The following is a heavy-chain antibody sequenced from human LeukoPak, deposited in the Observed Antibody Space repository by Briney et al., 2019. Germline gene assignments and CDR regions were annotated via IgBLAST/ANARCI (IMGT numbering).Heavy chain of an antibody. Sequence: SETLSLTCTVSGGSISSSCCYWGRIRQPPGKGLEWIASIYYSGSTYYNPSLKSRVTISVDTSKNQFSLKLSYVTAADTAVYYCARRNYYFDYWGQGTLVTVSS. CDR1: GGSISSSCCY. J-gene: IGHJ4*02. CDR2: IYYSGST. CDR3: ARRNYYFDY. V-gene: IGHV4-39*01.